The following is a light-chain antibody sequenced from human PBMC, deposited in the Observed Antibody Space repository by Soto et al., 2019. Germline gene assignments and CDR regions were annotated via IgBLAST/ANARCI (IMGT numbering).Light chain of an antibody. V-gene: IGLV1-40*01. Sequence: QPVLTQPPSVSGAPGQRVTISCTGSSSNIGAGYDVHWYQQLPGTAPKLLMYGNSNRPSGVPVRFSGSKSGTSVSLAITGLQAEDEADYYCQSYDSSLRVVFGGGTKLTVL. CDR2: GNS. CDR1: SSNIGAGYD. J-gene: IGLJ2*01. CDR3: QSYDSSLRVV.